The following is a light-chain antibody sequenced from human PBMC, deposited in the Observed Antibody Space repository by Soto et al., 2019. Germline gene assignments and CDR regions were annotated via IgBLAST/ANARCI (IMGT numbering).Light chain of an antibody. CDR2: EVS. J-gene: IGLJ2*01. CDR3: ISYTSSSTLVV. V-gene: IGLV2-14*01. CDR1: SSDVGGYNY. Sequence: QSALTQPASVSGSPGQSITISCTGTSSDVGGYNYVSWYQQHPGKAPQLMIYEVSNRPSGVSNRFSVSKSGNTASLTNSGLKAEEVADYYCISYTSSSTLVVFGGGTELTVL.